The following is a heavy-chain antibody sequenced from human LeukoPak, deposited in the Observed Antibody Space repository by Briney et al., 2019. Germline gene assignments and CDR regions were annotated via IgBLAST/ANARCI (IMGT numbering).Heavy chain of an antibody. CDR2: IYSDGSSR. V-gene: IGHV3-74*01. Sequence: PGGSLRLSCAASGFTFSSYWMLWVRQAPGKGLVWVSRIYSDGSSRTYADTVKGRFTISRDTAKNTLSLQMNSLRTEDTAVYYCARADSSGYYYFFFDYWGQGTLVTVYS. D-gene: IGHD3-22*01. CDR1: GFTFSSYW. CDR3: ARADSSGYYYFFFDY. J-gene: IGHJ4*02.